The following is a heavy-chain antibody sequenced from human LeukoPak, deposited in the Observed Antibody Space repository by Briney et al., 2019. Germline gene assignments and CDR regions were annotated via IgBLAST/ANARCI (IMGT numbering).Heavy chain of an antibody. CDR3: AADFTVIVVGPFAFDI. D-gene: IGHD3-22*01. J-gene: IGHJ3*02. CDR2: FDPEDGET. V-gene: IGHV1-24*01. CDR1: GYTLTELS. Sequence: ASVKVSCKVSGYTLTELSMHWVRQAPGKGLEWMGGFDPEDGETIYAQKFQGRVTMTEDTSTDTAYMELSSLRSEDTAVYYCAADFTVIVVGPFAFDIWGQGTMVTVSS.